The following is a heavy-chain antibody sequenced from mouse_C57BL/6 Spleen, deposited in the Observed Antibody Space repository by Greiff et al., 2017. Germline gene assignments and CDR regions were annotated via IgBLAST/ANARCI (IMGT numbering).Heavy chain of an antibody. J-gene: IGHJ3*01. Sequence: QVQLKQPGAELVMPGASVKLSCKASGYTFTSYWMHWVKQRPGQGLEWIGEIDPSDSYTNYNQKFKGKSPLTVDKSSSTAYMQLSSLTSEDSAVYYCARRGDSVWFAYWGQGTLVTVSA. CDR2: IDPSDSYT. CDR1: GYTFTSYW. CDR3: ARRGDSVWFAY. V-gene: IGHV1-69*01.